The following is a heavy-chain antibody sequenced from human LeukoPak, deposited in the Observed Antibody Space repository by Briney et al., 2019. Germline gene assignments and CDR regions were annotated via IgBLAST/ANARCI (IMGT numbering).Heavy chain of an antibody. D-gene: IGHD5-24*01. Sequence: SVNVSCKASGGTFSSYVISWVRQAPGQGLEWMGGIIPIFGTANYAQKFQGRVTITADESTSTAYMELSSLRSEDTAVYYCARDSGMATPSGYYYYGMDVWGQGTTVTVSS. J-gene: IGHJ6*02. CDR3: ARDSGMATPSGYYYYGMDV. CDR1: GGTFSSYV. V-gene: IGHV1-69*13. CDR2: IIPIFGTA.